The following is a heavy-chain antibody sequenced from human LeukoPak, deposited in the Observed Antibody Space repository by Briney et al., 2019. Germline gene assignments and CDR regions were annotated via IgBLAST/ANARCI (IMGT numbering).Heavy chain of an antibody. V-gene: IGHV4-4*02. Sequence: PSETLSLTCTVSGGSISSSNWWSWVRQPPGKGLEWIGEIYHSGSTNYNPSLKSRVTISVDKSKNQFSLKLSSVTAADTAVYYCARDRPDGDGIDYWGQGTLVTVSS. D-gene: IGHD4-17*01. CDR2: IYHSGST. CDR1: GGSISSSNW. J-gene: IGHJ4*02. CDR3: ARDRPDGDGIDY.